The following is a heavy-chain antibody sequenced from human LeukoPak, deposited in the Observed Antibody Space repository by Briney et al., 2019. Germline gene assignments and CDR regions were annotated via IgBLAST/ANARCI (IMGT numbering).Heavy chain of an antibody. J-gene: IGHJ4*02. D-gene: IGHD2-2*01. CDR3: ARHASPDIVIVPAATFDY. CDR2: IYHSGRT. V-gene: IGHV4-38-2*01. Sequence: SETLSLTCAVSDYSINSGHYWGWIRQPPGKGLEWIGSIYHSGRTYYNPSLKSRVTTSVDTSKNQFSLKLTSATAADKAVYYCARHASPDIVIVPAATFDYWGQGTLVTVSS. CDR1: DYSINSGHY.